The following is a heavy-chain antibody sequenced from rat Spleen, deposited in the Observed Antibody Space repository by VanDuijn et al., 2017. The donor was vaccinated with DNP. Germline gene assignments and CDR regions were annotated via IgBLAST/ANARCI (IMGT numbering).Heavy chain of an antibody. D-gene: IGHD1-11*01. CDR1: GFNFNDYW. J-gene: IGHJ2*01. CDR3: AKGPNFGGWSDYFDY. Sequence: EVQLVESGGGLVQPGRSLKLSCAASGFNFNDYWMGWVRQAPGKGLEWIGEINQDSSTINYIPSLKEKITISRDNAQNTLYLQMNKLGSEDTGIYYCAKGPNFGGWSDYFDYWGQGVMVTVSS. V-gene: IGHV4-2*01. CDR2: INQDSSTI.